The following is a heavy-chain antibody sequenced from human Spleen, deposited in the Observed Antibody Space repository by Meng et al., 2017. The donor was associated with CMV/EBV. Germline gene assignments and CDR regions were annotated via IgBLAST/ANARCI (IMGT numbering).Heavy chain of an antibody. Sequence: FPSYWLCWVRQMPGQRLEWIGTLYPSDSVTTYSPSFQGQVTISVDTSISTAYLQWSRVKASDTAMYYCARLRRDGYKPARPYYFDYWGQGILVTVSS. CDR1: FPSYW. J-gene: IGHJ4*02. CDR2: LYPSDSVT. D-gene: IGHD5-24*01. CDR3: ARLRRDGYKPARPYYFDY. V-gene: IGHV5-51*01.